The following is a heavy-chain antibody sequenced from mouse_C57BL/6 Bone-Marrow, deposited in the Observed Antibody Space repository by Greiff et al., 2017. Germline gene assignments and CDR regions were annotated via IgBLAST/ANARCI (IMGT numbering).Heavy chain of an antibody. V-gene: IGHV3-6*01. CDR3: ARDYYGSRVDY. J-gene: IGHJ4*01. Sequence: EVKVEESGPGLVKPSQSLSLTCSVTGYSITSGYYWNWIRQFPGNKLEWMGYISYDGSNNYNPSLKNRISITRDTSKNQFFLKLNSVTTEDTATYYCARDYYGSRVDYWGQGTSVTVSS. D-gene: IGHD1-1*01. CDR2: ISYDGSN. CDR1: GYSITSGYY.